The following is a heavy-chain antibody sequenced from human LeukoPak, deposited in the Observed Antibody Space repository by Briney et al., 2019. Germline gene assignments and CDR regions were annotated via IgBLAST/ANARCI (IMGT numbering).Heavy chain of an antibody. V-gene: IGHV3-30*02. CDR2: LRYDETIK. J-gene: IGHJ4*02. CDR1: GFTFSNYG. Sequence: PGGSLRLSCAASGFTFSNYGMHWVRQAPGKGLELVAFLRYDETIKYYADSVKGRFSISRDTSKNMLYLQMNSLRVEDTAVYYCAKDSANYCVDYWGQGTPVTVSS. CDR3: AKDSANYCVDY. D-gene: IGHD1-26*01.